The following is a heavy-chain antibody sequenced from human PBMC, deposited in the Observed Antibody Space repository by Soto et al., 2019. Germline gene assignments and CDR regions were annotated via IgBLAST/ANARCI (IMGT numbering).Heavy chain of an antibody. D-gene: IGHD1-26*01. CDR1: GYTFTSYG. Sequence: ASVKVSCKASGYTFTSYGISWVRQAPGQGLEWMGWISAYNGNTSYAQKLQGRVTMTTDTSTSTAYMELRSLRSDDTAVYYWARVDSGSSGYYYCYYMDVWGKGTTVTVSS. V-gene: IGHV1-18*01. J-gene: IGHJ6*03. CDR2: ISAYNGNT. CDR3: ARVDSGSSGYYYCYYMDV.